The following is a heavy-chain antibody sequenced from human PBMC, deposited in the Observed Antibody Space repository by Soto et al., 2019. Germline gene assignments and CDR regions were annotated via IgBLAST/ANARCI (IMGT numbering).Heavy chain of an antibody. CDR3: AIQSYYYDSSGYLGLDY. CDR1: RNTFTSYG. CDR2: ISAYNGNT. J-gene: IGHJ4*02. Sequence: GASVKVSCKASRNTFTSYGISCVRQAPGQGREWMGWISAYNGNTKYEPKLQGRITMTTDSSTSTAYMELRSLRSDDTAVYYCAIQSYYYDSSGYLGLDYWGQGTLVTVSS. D-gene: IGHD3-22*01. V-gene: IGHV1-18*01.